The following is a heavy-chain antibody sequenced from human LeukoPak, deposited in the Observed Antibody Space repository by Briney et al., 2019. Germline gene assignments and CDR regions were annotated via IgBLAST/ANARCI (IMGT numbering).Heavy chain of an antibody. Sequence: GGSLRLSCAASGFTFSSYSLNWVRLAPGKGLVWVSHINSDASDTTYADSVKGRFTISRDNIKNTPHLQMNSLRAEDTAVYYCVRGSTGGNFWGQGTLVTVSS. V-gene: IGHV3-74*03. CDR1: GFTFSSYS. CDR3: VRGSTGGNF. CDR2: INSDASDT. J-gene: IGHJ4*02. D-gene: IGHD1-26*01.